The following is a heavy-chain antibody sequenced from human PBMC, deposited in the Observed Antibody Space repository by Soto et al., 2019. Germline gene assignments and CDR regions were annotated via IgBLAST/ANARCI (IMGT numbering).Heavy chain of an antibody. Sequence: GESLKISCKGSGYSFTSYWIGWVRQMPGKGLEWMGIIYPGDSDTRYSPSFQGQVTISADKSISTAYLQWSSMKASDTAMYYCARGGVDTAMLSHYYYYGMDVWGQGNTVTVSS. V-gene: IGHV5-51*01. CDR2: IYPGDSDT. CDR3: ARGGVDTAMLSHYYYYGMDV. D-gene: IGHD5-18*01. J-gene: IGHJ6*02. CDR1: GYSFTSYW.